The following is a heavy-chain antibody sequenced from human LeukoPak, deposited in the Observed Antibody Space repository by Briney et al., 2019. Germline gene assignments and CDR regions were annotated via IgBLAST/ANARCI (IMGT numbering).Heavy chain of an antibody. CDR1: GYSISSGYF. D-gene: IGHD2-2*01. J-gene: IGHJ5*02. Sequence: SETLSLTCTVSGYSISSGYFWGWIRPPPGKGLGWIGIIHSGERPYYRPSLESRITISIDTSMNQFSLKLNSVSAADTAVYYCARVVTPRYCTSTSCYWKGWFDPWGQGTLVTVSS. V-gene: IGHV4-38-2*02. CDR3: ARVVTPRYCTSTSCYWKGWFDP. CDR2: IHSGERP.